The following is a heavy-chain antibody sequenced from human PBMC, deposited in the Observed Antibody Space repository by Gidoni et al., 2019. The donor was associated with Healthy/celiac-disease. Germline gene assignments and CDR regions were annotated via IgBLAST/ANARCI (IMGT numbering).Heavy chain of an antibody. D-gene: IGHD3-22*01. CDR1: GFTFSSDA. V-gene: IGHV3-30*04. J-gene: IGHJ1*01. CDR3: ARGRNPATYYYDSRRRGESFQH. Sequence: QVQLVESGGGVVQPGRSRRPSCAASGFTFSSDAMHWVRQAPGKGLEWVAVISYDGSNKDYADSVKGRFTISRDNSKNTLYLQMNSLRAEDTAVYYCARGRNPATYYYDSRRRGESFQHWGQGTLVTVSS. CDR2: ISYDGSNK.